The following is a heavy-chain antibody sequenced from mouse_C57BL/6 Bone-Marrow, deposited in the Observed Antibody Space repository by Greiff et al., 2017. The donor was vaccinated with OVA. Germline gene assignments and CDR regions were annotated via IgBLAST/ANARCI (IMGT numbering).Heavy chain of an antibody. V-gene: IGHV1-81*01. J-gene: IGHJ4*01. CDR2: IYPRSGNS. D-gene: IGHD2-5*01. CDR3: ARREDYYSNSYAMDD. CDR1: GYTFTSYG. Sequence: VQLQQSGAELARPGASVKLSCKASGYTFTSYGISWVQQRTGQGLEWIGEIYPRSGNSYYTAKFKGKATLTEDKSSSTVYMELRSLTAEDSAFYVWARREDYYSNSYAMDDWGQGTSVTVSS.